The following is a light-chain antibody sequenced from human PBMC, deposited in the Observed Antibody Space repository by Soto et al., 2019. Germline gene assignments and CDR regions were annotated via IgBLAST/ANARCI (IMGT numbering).Light chain of an antibody. J-gene: IGLJ1*01. V-gene: IGLV2-23*02. CDR1: TSDVGSYNR. Sequence: QSVLTQPASVSGSPGQSITISCTGTTSDVGSYNRVSWYQHHPGKAPRLMIYDVSKRPSGVSNRFSGSKSGNTASLTISGLQAEDEADYYCCSYAGSRVYVFGSGTKLTVL. CDR3: CSYAGSRVYV. CDR2: DVS.